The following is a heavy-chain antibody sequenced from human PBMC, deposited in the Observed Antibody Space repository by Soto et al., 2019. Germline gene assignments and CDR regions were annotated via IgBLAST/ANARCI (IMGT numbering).Heavy chain of an antibody. CDR2: ISYDGSNK. Sequence: QVQLVESGGGVVQPGRSLRLSCAASGFTFSSYGMHWVRQAPGKGLEWVAVISYDGSNKYYADSVKGRFTISRDNSKKTLYLLMISLRAEDTAVYYCATRPYDDFWSGYYSPYYYYYMDVWGKGTTVTVSS. V-gene: IGHV3-30*03. CDR1: GFTFSSYG. D-gene: IGHD3-3*01. J-gene: IGHJ6*03. CDR3: ATRPYDDFWSGYYSPYYYYYMDV.